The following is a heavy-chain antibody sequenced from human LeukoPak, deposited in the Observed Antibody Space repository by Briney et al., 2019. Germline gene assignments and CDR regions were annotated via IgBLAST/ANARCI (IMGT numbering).Heavy chain of an antibody. D-gene: IGHD3-22*01. CDR2: INHSGST. CDR1: GGSFSGYY. CDR3: ARHYDSSGYWYYFDY. Sequence: SETLSLTCAVYGGSFSGYYWSWIRQPPGKGLEWIGEINHSGSTNYNPSLKSRVTISVDTSKNQFSLKLSSVTAADTAVYYCARHYDSSGYWYYFDYWGQGALVTVSS. J-gene: IGHJ4*02. V-gene: IGHV4-34*01.